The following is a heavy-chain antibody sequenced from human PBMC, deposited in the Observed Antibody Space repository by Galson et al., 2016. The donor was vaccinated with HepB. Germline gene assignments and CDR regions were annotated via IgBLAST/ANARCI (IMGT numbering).Heavy chain of an antibody. Sequence: SVKVSCKASGYDFFGFYIHWVRQAPGQGLEWMGCINANSGGTYYAQKFQGTATMSRDTSLNTAHMELTRLTSDDAAVYYCAREGRNPVGSRGNWFDAWGQGTLVTVSS. CDR1: GYDFFGFY. CDR2: INANSGGT. V-gene: IGHV1-2*02. CDR3: AREGRNPVGSRGNWFDA. D-gene: IGHD3-10*01. J-gene: IGHJ5*02.